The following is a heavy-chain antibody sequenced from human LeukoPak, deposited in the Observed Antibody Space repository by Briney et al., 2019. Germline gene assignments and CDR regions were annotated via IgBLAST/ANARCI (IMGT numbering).Heavy chain of an antibody. D-gene: IGHD6-13*01. CDR1: GFTFSSYW. CDR2: IKQDGSEK. J-gene: IGHJ4*02. Sequence: GGSLRLSCAASGFTFSSYWMSWVRQAPGKGLEWVANIKQDGSEKYYVDSVKGRFTISRDNAKNSLSLQMNSLRAKDTAVYYCARDRSSWPDFDYWGQGTLVTVSS. V-gene: IGHV3-7*01. CDR3: ARDRSSWPDFDY.